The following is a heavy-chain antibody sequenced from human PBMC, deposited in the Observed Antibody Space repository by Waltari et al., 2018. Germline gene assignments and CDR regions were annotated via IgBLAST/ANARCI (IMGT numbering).Heavy chain of an antibody. Sequence: QVQLQESGPGLVKSSETLSLTCTVSGGSIGRNTFYWAWIRQPPGKRMEWMASINYRGGTYYMPSLKSRVTISVDTSRNQLSLRLTSVTAADTAVYFCVREWSSSSSWFDPWGQGTLVTVSS. CDR2: INYRGGT. CDR3: VREWSSSSSWFDP. D-gene: IGHD6-6*01. V-gene: IGHV4-39*07. J-gene: IGHJ5*02. CDR1: GGSIGRNTFY.